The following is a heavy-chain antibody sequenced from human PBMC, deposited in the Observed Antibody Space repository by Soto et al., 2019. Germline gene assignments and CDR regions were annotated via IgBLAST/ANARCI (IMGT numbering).Heavy chain of an antibody. D-gene: IGHD6-6*01. J-gene: IGHJ6*02. Sequence: SETLSLTCAVYGGSFSGYYWSWIRQPPGKGLEWIGEINHSGSTNYNPSLKSRVTISVDTSKNQFSLKLSSVTAADTAVYYCVRSSLYYYYGMDVWGQGTTVTVSS. CDR1: GGSFSGYY. V-gene: IGHV4-34*01. CDR2: INHSGST. CDR3: VRSSLYYYYGMDV.